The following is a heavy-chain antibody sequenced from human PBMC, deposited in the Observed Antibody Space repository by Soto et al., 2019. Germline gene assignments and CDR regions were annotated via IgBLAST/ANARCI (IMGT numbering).Heavy chain of an antibody. CDR2: INPNSGGT. V-gene: IGHV1-2*04. CDR1: GYTFTGYY. D-gene: IGHD2-8*01. CDR3: ARVRCTTVSAREYYYYGMDV. J-gene: IGHJ6*02. Sequence: QVQLVQSGAEVKKPGASVKVSCKASGYTFTGYYMHWVRQAPGQGLEWMGWINPNSGGTNYAQKFQGWVTITTNTSISTTNMELSRLSSEDTVVYYCARVRCTTVSAREYYYYGMDVWSQGTTVTVSS.